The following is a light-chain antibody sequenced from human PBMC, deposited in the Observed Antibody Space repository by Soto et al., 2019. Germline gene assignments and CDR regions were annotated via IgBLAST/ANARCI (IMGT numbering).Light chain of an antibody. V-gene: IGKV3-15*01. J-gene: IGKJ1*01. CDR3: QQYNNWPRT. CDR1: QSVSIN. Sequence: IVLTQSPANLSVSPGERATLSCRASQSVSINLAWYQQKPGQAPRLLIYGASSRATGIPARFSGSGSGTEFTLTISSLQSEDSAVYFCQQYNNWPRTFGQGTKVDI. CDR2: GAS.